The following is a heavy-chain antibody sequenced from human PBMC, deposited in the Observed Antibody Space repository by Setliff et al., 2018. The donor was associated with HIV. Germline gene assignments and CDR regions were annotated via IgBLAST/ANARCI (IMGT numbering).Heavy chain of an antibody. CDR1: GFIFTDYW. Sequence: GESLKISCVTSGFIFTDYWMSWVRQAPGKGLEWVANIRQDGGETHYVDSVKGRFTISRDNAKNSLYLQMNGLGAEDTALYYCASTRFGGPAAAAVVGGRIDFDNCGRGTLVTVSS. D-gene: IGHD2-15*01. V-gene: IGHV3-7*05. J-gene: IGHJ4*02. CDR2: IRQDGGET. CDR3: ASTRFGGPAAAAVVGGRIDFDN.